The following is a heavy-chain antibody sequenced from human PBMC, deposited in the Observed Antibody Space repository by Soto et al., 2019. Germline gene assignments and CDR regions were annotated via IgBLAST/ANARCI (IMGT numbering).Heavy chain of an antibody. Sequence: VQLVESGGGVVQPGRSLRLSCAASGFTFSNYGMHWVRQAPGKGLEWVAVISYDGSNKYYADSVKGRFTISRDNSKNTLYLQMNSLRAEDTAVYYCAKNDYGDADDFDIWGQGTMVTVSS. J-gene: IGHJ3*02. D-gene: IGHD4-17*01. V-gene: IGHV3-30*18. CDR3: AKNDYGDADDFDI. CDR2: ISYDGSNK. CDR1: GFTFSNYG.